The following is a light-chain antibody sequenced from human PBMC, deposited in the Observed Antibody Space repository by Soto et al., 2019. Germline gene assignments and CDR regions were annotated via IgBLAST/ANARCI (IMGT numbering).Light chain of an antibody. CDR3: QQYDRFPYT. Sequence: DIQMTQSPSTLSASVGDTVTITCRASQSISNWLAWYQQKPGQAPKLLIHKASTLESGVPSRFSGSGSGTEFPLTISSLQPDDFAPFDCQQYDRFPYTFGQGTKLEIK. V-gene: IGKV1-5*03. CDR2: KAS. CDR1: QSISNW. J-gene: IGKJ2*01.